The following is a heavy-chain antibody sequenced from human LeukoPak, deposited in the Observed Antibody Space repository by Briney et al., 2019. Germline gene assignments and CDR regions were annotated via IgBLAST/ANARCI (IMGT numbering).Heavy chain of an antibody. Sequence: GGSLRLSCAASGFTFDDYAMHWVRQAPGKGLEWVSGISWNSGSIGYADSVKGRFTISRDNAKNSLYLQMNSLRAEDTALYYCAKDRADYDILTGYYADEKGAFDIWGQGTMVTVSS. CDR1: GFTFDDYA. CDR2: ISWNSGSI. CDR3: AKDRADYDILTGYYADEKGAFDI. V-gene: IGHV3-9*01. D-gene: IGHD3-9*01. J-gene: IGHJ3*02.